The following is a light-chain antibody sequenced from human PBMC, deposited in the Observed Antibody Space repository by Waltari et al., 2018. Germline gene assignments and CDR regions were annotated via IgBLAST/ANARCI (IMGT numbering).Light chain of an antibody. V-gene: IGKV3-20*01. CDR2: GAS. CDR3: QQYGTSPYT. Sequence: DIVLTQSPGTLSLSPGESATLSCRASRIVTSTYLAWYQQKPGQPPRLLISGASNRATGIPDRFRSSGSGTDFTLTISRLDPDDFAVYFCQQYGTSPYTFGQGTKLEIK. J-gene: IGKJ2*01. CDR1: RIVTSTY.